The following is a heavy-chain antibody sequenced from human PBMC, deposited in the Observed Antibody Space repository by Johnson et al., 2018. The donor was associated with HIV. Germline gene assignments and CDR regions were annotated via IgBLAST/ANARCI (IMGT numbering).Heavy chain of an antibody. CDR2: ISDDGSNK. CDR3: ARAGAVGFDAFDI. V-gene: IGHV3-30-3*01. D-gene: IGHD6-19*01. Sequence: QVQLVESGGGVVQPGRSLRLSCAASGFTFSSYGMHWVRQAPAKGLEWVAVISDDGSNKYYADSVKGRFTISRDNSKNTLYLQMNSLRAEDTAVYYCARAGAVGFDAFDIWGQGTMVTVSS. CDR1: GFTFSSYG. J-gene: IGHJ3*02.